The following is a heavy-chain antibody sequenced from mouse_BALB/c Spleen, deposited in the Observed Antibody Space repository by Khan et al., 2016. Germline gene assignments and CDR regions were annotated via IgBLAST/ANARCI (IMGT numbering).Heavy chain of an antibody. J-gene: IGHJ3*01. V-gene: IGHV14-1*02. CDR1: GFNIKDYY. CDR3: ARPYYGNYAWFAY. Sequence: VRLQQSGAELVRPGALVKLSCKASGFNIKDYYMHWVKQRPEQGLEWIGWIDPENGNTIYDPKFQGKASITADTSSNTAYLQLSSLTSEDTAVYYCARPYYGNYAWFAYWGQGTLVTVSA. D-gene: IGHD2-10*01. CDR2: IDPENGNT.